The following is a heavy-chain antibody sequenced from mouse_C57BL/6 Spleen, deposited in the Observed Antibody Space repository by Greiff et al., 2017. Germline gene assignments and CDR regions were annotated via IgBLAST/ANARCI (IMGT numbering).Heavy chain of an antibody. CDR2: IDPSDSYT. CDR3: ARRLYDGYSVFDY. J-gene: IGHJ2*01. Sequence: VQLQQPGAELVMPGASVKLSCKASGYTFTSYWMHWVKQRPGQGLEWIGEIDPSDSYTNYNQKFKGKSTLTVDKSSSTAYMQLSSLTSEDSAVYYCARRLYDGYSVFDYWGQGTTLTVSS. D-gene: IGHD2-3*01. CDR1: GYTFTSYW. V-gene: IGHV1-69*01.